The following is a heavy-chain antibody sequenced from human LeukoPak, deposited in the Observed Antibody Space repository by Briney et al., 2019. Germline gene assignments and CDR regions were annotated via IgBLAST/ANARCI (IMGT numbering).Heavy chain of an antibody. CDR2: IRYDGSNK. V-gene: IGHV3-30*02. Sequence: PGGSLRLSCAESGSPFSSYGMHWVRPAPGKGLEWVAFIRYDGSNKYYADSVKGRFTISRDNSKNTLYLQMNSLRAEDTAVYYCAKDVVWYCTSTSCSSPGYWGQGTLVTVSS. J-gene: IGHJ4*02. CDR3: AKDVVWYCTSTSCSSPGY. D-gene: IGHD2-2*01. CDR1: GSPFSSYG.